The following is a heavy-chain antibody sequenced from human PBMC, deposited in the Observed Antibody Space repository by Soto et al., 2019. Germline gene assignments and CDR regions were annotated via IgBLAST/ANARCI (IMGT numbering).Heavy chain of an antibody. CDR2: IRSKANGGET. J-gene: IGHJ4*01. Sequence: HPGGSLRLSCTPSGFTLGDYGMSWFRQAPGKGLEWVGFIRSKANGGETQYAASVQGRFTISRDESKNIAYLEINSLKTEDTAVYYCARARDGYNFFPAYSGQGTLVTLSS. V-gene: IGHV3-49*03. D-gene: IGHD5-12*01. CDR1: GFTLGDYG. CDR3: ARARDGYNFFPAY.